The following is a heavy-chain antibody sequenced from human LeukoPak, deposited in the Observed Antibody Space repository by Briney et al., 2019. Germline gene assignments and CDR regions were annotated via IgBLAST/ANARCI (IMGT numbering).Heavy chain of an antibody. J-gene: IGHJ6*04. CDR3: AGPTGYCSSTSCHTPAYYYYGMDV. CDR2: INAGNGNT. V-gene: IGHV1-3*01. D-gene: IGHD2-2*02. Sequence: ASVKVSCKASGYTFTSYAVHWVRQAPGQRLEWMGWINAGNGNTKYSQKFQGRVTITRDTSASTAYMELSSLRSEDTAVYYCAGPTGYCSSTSCHTPAYYYYGMDVWGKGTTVTVSS. CDR1: GYTFTSYA.